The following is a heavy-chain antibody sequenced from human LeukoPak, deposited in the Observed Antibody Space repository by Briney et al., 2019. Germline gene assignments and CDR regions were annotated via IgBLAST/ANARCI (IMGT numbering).Heavy chain of an antibody. CDR2: IDPNRGGT. V-gene: IGHV1-2*02. CDR3: ARDAYYYDSSGVFDI. D-gene: IGHD3-22*01. Sequence: ASVKVSCKASGYTFTGYYMHWVRQAPGQGHEWMGWIDPNRGGTNYAQKFQGRVNMTRDTSISTAYMELSRLRSDDTAVYYCARDAYYYDSSGVFDIWGQGTMVTVSS. CDR1: GYTFTGYY. J-gene: IGHJ3*02.